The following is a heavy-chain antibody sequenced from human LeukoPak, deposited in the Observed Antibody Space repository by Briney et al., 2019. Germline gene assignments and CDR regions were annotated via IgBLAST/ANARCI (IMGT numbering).Heavy chain of an antibody. CDR1: GGSISGYY. D-gene: IGHD6-19*01. V-gene: IGHV4-59*01. Sequence: PSETLSLTCTVSGGSISGYYWSWIRQPPGKGLEWIGYIYYSGSTNYNPSLKSRVTISVDTSKNQFSLKLSSVTAADTAVYYCARDQDSSGWYYDYWGQGTLVTVSS. CDR3: ARDQDSSGWYYDY. CDR2: IYYSGST. J-gene: IGHJ4*02.